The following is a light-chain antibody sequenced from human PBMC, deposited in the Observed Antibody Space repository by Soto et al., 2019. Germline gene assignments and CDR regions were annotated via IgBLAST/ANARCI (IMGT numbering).Light chain of an antibody. CDR3: QQRNNWPWT. J-gene: IGKJ1*01. CDR2: EAS. Sequence: EIVLTQSPATLSLSPGERATLSCRASQSVSDYTAWFQQKPGQPPRLVIYEASNRATGIPARISGSGSGTDFTLTISSLDPEDFAVYYCQQRNNWPWTFGQGTKVDIK. CDR1: QSVSDY. V-gene: IGKV3-11*01.